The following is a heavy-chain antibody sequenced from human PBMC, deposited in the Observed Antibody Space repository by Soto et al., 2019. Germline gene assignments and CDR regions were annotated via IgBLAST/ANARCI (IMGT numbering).Heavy chain of an antibody. CDR2: VKSNSDGGTT. Sequence: EVQLVESGGGLVKPGGSLRLSCAASGFTFANAWMSWVRQAPGKGLEWVGRVKSNSDGGTTDCAAPVKGRFTISRDDSKNTLYLQMNSLEIEDTAIYYCNTCSRGNCYGPVDAWGKGAAVTVSS. J-gene: IGHJ6*04. CDR3: NTCSRGNCYGPVDA. CDR1: GFTFANAW. V-gene: IGHV3-15*01. D-gene: IGHD2-15*01.